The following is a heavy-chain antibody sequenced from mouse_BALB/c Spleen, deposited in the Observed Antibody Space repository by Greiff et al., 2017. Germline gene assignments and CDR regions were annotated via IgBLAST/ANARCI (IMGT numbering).Heavy chain of an antibody. CDR3: AKAGGNYVGNAMDY. Sequence: VMLVESGPGLVAPSQSLSITCTVSGFSLTSYGVSWVRQPPGKGLEWLGVIWGDGSTNYHSALISRLSISKDNSKSQVFLKLNSLQTDDTATYYCAKAGGNYVGNAMDYWGQGTSVTVSS. CDR1: GFSLTSYG. V-gene: IGHV2-3*01. CDR2: IWGDGST. J-gene: IGHJ4*01. D-gene: IGHD2-1*01.